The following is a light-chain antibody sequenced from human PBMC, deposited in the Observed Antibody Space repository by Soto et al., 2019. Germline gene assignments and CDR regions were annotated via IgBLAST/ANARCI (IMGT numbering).Light chain of an antibody. Sequence: NFMLTQPHSVSESPGKTVTISCTRSSGSIASNYVQWYQQRPGSAPTTVIYEDNQRPSGVPDRFSGSIDSSSNSASLTISGLKTEDEADYYCQSYGGFGTGTKVTVL. J-gene: IGLJ1*01. CDR1: SGSIASNY. CDR3: QSYGG. V-gene: IGLV6-57*04. CDR2: EDN.